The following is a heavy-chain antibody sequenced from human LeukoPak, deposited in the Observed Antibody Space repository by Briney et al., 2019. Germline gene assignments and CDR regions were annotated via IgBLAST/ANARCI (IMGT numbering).Heavy chain of an antibody. J-gene: IGHJ3*02. CDR1: GFTFSSYS. Sequence: GGSLRLSCAASGFTFSSYSMNWVRQAPGKGLEWVSSISTSSSYIYYADSVKGRFTISRDNAKNSFYLQMNRLRAKDTAVYYCARDVGSVTMYEGAFDIWGQGTMVTVSS. CDR3: ARDVGSVTMYEGAFDI. D-gene: IGHD4-17*01. V-gene: IGHV3-21*01. CDR2: ISTSSSYI.